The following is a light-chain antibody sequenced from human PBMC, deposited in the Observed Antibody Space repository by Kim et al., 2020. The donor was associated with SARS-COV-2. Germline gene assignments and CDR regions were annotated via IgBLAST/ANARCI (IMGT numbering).Light chain of an antibody. V-gene: IGLV4-69*01. CDR2: LNSDGSH. Sequence: QLVLTQSPSASASLGASVRLTCTLSSEYSTYAIAWHQQQPEKGPRFLVRLNSDGSHTKGDGIPDRFSGSGSGVERYLTISSLQSEDEADYYCQTWGTGIPVAFGGGTQLTVL. J-gene: IGLJ2*01. CDR3: QTWGTGIPVA. CDR1: SEYSTYA.